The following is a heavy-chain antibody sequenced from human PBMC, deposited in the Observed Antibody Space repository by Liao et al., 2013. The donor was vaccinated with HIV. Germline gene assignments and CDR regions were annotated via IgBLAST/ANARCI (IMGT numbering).Heavy chain of an antibody. Sequence: QLRLQESGPGQVKPSETLSLTCTVSGASISSSSYYWGWVRQPPGKGLEWIGAVYYTGSTYYNPSLKSRVTMSVDTSRNEFSLNLILLTAADTAVYYCARGVPPDYWGQGTLVSVSS. D-gene: IGHD2-8*01. V-gene: IGHV4-39*07. CDR1: GASISSSSYY. CDR3: ARGVPPDY. J-gene: IGHJ4*02. CDR2: VYYTGST.